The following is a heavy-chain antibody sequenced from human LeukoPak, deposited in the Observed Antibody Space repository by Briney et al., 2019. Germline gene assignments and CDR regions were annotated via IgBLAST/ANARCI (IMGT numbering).Heavy chain of an antibody. CDR3: ARGGRWLVRNLDAHFDY. J-gene: IGHJ4*02. CDR1: GYSFNTYW. CDR2: IYPGDSDT. D-gene: IGHD5-24*01. Sequence: GESLKISCKGSGYSFNTYWIGWVRQMPGKGLEWMGIIYPGDSDTRYSPSFQGQVTISADKSISTAYLQWSSLKASDTATYYCARGGRWLVRNLDAHFDYWGQGTLATVSS. V-gene: IGHV5-51*01.